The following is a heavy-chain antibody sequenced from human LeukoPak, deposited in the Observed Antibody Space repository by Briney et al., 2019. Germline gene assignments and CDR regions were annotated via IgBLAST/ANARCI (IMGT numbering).Heavy chain of an antibody. J-gene: IGHJ4*02. Sequence: GRSLRLSCATSGFIFADYAVSWFRQAPGKGLEWVGFIRKTTQGGTTEYAASVKGRFTISRDDSKGIAHLQMNSLKTEDTAIYYCAREGPWIQLRPADCWGQGTPVTVSS. V-gene: IGHV3-49*03. D-gene: IGHD5-18*01. CDR3: AREGPWIQLRPADC. CDR2: IRKTTQGGTT. CDR1: GFIFADYA.